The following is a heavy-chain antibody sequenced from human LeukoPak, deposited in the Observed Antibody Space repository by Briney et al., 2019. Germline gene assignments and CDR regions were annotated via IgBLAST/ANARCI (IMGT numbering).Heavy chain of an antibody. CDR3: ARDSDFHGPSTAYYFDY. V-gene: IGHV3-30*04. J-gene: IGHJ4*02. Sequence: GGSLRLSCAASGFTLSNYAMHWVRQAPGKGLEWVAVISYDGSNKYSADSVKGRFTISKDLSKNTLYLQMNSLRTEDTAVYYCARDSDFHGPSTAYYFDYWGQGTLVTVSS. D-gene: IGHD4-17*01. CDR1: GFTLSNYA. CDR2: ISYDGSNK.